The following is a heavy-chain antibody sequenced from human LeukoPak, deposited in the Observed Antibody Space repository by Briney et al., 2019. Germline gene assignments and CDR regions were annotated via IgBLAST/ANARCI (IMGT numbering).Heavy chain of an antibody. CDR1: GFTFSTYS. Sequence: PGGSLRLSCAASGFTFSTYSMYWVRQAPGKGLEWVSSISSSSTYIYYADSVKGRFTISRDNAKNSLYLQMNSLRAEDTAVYFCAPDDYNEINYWGQGTLVTVSS. V-gene: IGHV3-21*01. CDR2: ISSSSTYI. J-gene: IGHJ4*02. D-gene: IGHD5-24*01. CDR3: APDDYNEINY.